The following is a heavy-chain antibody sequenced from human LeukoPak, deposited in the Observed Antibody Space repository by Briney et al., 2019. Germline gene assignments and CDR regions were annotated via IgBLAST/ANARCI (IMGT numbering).Heavy chain of an antibody. CDR3: ARDLVYYDSSGYYDY. Sequence: ASVKVSCKASGYTFTGYYMHWVRQAPGQGLEWMGRINPNSGGTNYAHKFQGRVTMTRDTSISTAYMELSRLRSDDTAVYYCARDLVYYDSSGYYDYWGQGTLVTVSS. D-gene: IGHD3-22*01. V-gene: IGHV1-2*06. CDR2: INPNSGGT. CDR1: GYTFTGYY. J-gene: IGHJ4*02.